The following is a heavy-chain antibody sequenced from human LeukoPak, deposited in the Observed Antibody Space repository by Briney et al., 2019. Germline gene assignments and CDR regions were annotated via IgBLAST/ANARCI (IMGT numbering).Heavy chain of an antibody. D-gene: IGHD3-16*01. CDR3: VRSYASSGLDH. CDR1: GYSISSIYY. V-gene: IGHV4-38-2*02. Sequence: SETLSLTCTVSGYSISSIYYWGWIRQPPGKGLEWIGSISYSGPSAYNPSLKSRVTMSLDTSRSQFSLKLSSVTAADTAVYYCVRSYASSGLDHWGQGTLVTVSS. CDR2: ISYSGPS. J-gene: IGHJ4*02.